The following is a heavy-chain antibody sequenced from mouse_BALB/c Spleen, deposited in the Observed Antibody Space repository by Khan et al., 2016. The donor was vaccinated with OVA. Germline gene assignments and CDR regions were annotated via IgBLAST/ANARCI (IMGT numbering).Heavy chain of an antibody. V-gene: IGHV5-4*02. J-gene: IGHJ3*01. CDR3: VRGFYGDPFAY. CDR2: ISDGGSYT. D-gene: IGHD2-13*01. Sequence: EVELVESGGGLVKPGGSLTLSGAASGFPFSDYYMYWVRQTPEKRLEWVATISDGGSYTYYPDSVKGRFTISRDDAENNLYLQMSSLKSEDTATYHCVRGFYGDPFAYWGQGTLVTVSA. CDR1: GFPFSDYY.